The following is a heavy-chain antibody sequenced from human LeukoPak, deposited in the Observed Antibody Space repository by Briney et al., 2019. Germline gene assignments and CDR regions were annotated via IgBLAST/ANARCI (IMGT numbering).Heavy chain of an antibody. Sequence: GGSLRLSCAASGFTFSSYWMHWVRQAPGKGLVRVSRINSDGSSTSYADSVKGRFTISRDNAKNTLYLQMNSLRAEDTAVYYCAKRADYGGNSYDYWGQGTLVTVSS. V-gene: IGHV3-74*01. CDR1: GFTFSSYW. CDR3: AKRADYGGNSYDY. D-gene: IGHD4-23*01. J-gene: IGHJ4*02. CDR2: INSDGSST.